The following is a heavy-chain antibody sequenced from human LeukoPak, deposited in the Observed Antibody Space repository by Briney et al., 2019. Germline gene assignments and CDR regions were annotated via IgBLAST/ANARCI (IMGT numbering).Heavy chain of an antibody. CDR3: ATDHSMANTAWWFDP. Sequence: ASVKVSCKASGYTITNNYMHWVRQAPGQGLEWMGVINPRGTGTSYAQKFQGRITMSRDTSTSTVYMELSSLRSEDTAFYYCATDHSMANTAWWFDPWGQGTLVTVSS. CDR2: INPRGTGT. V-gene: IGHV1-46*01. D-gene: IGHD5-24*01. J-gene: IGHJ5*02. CDR1: GYTITNNY.